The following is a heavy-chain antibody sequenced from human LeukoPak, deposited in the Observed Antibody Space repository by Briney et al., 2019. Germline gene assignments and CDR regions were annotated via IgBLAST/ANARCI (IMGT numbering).Heavy chain of an antibody. CDR2: IYSGGST. Sequence: GGSLRLSCAASGFTVSSNYMSWVRQAPGKGLEWVSVIYSGGSTYYADSVKGRFTISRHNSKNTLYLQMNSLRAEDTAVYYCAREGSSGPYDAFDIWGQGTMVTVFS. J-gene: IGHJ3*02. V-gene: IGHV3-53*04. CDR3: AREGSSGPYDAFDI. CDR1: GFTVSSNY. D-gene: IGHD3-22*01.